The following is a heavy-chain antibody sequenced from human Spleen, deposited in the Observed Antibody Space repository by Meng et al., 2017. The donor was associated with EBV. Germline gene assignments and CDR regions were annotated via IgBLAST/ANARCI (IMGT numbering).Heavy chain of an antibody. CDR2: VHHDGST. V-gene: IGHV4-4*02. Sequence: QVQLQEAGPGLVKPSGTLSLTCAGCGVSVSASNWWSWVRQPPGKGLEWIGEVHHDGSTNYNASLKSRVSISVEKSKNQFSLNMTSVTAADTAVYYCARADGDANWFDPWGQGTLVTVSS. J-gene: IGHJ5*01. D-gene: IGHD4-17*01. CDR1: GVSVSASNW. CDR3: ARADGDANWFDP.